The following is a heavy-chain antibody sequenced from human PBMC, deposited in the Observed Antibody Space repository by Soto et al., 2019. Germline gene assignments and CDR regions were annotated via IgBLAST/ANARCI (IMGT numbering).Heavy chain of an antibody. Sequence: ASVKVSCKASGYTFTGYYMHSVRQAPGQGLEWMGWINPNSGGTNYAQKFQGWVTMNRDTSISTAYMELSRLRSDDTAVYFCSRGYCSGGSCYPSWGAFDIWGQGTMVTVSS. J-gene: IGHJ3*02. CDR1: GYTFTGYY. CDR2: INPNSGGT. CDR3: SRGYCSGGSCYPSWGAFDI. D-gene: IGHD2-15*01. V-gene: IGHV1-2*04.